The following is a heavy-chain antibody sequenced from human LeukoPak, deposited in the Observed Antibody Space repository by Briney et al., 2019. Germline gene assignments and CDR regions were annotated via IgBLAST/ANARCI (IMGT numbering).Heavy chain of an antibody. V-gene: IGHV4-59*01. Sequence: SQTLSLTCTVSGGSISSYYWSWIRQPPGKGLEWIGYINYSGSTNYNPSLKSRVTISVDTSKNQFSLKLSSVTAADTAVYYCARGPRWFDPWGQGTLVTVSS. CDR3: ARGPRWFDP. J-gene: IGHJ5*02. CDR2: INYSGST. CDR1: GGSISSYY.